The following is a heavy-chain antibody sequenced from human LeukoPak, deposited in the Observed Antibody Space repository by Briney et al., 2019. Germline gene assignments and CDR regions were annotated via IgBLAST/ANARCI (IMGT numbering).Heavy chain of an antibody. J-gene: IGHJ4*02. Sequence: PGGSLRLSCAASGFTFSNYFMHWVRQAPGKGLEYVSAISSNEGSTYYANSVKGRFTISRDNSKNTLYLQMGSLRAEDMAMYYCARVAQLAEKNYFDYWGQGTLVTVSS. CDR3: ARVAQLAEKNYFDY. CDR2: ISSNEGST. D-gene: IGHD6-13*01. V-gene: IGHV3-64*01. CDR1: GFTFSNYF.